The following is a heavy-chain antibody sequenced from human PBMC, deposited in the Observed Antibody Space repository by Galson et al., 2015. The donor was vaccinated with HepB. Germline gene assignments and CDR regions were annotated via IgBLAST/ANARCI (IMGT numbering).Heavy chain of an antibody. D-gene: IGHD1-26*01. Sequence: SLRLSCAASGFTFSSYWMHWVRQAPGKGLVWVSRINSDGSSTSYADSVKGRFTISRDNAKNTLYLQMNSLRAEDTAVYYCARAQWELVYRDAFDIWGQGTMVTVSS. CDR1: GFTFSSYW. V-gene: IGHV3-74*01. CDR3: ARAQWELVYRDAFDI. CDR2: INSDGSST. J-gene: IGHJ3*02.